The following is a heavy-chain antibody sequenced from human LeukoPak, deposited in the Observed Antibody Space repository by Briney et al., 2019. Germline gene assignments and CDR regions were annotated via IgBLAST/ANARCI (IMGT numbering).Heavy chain of an antibody. CDR2: ISTSSSYI. D-gene: IGHD6-13*01. Sequence: GGSLRLSCAASGFTFSSYSMNWVRQAPGKGLEWVSAISTSSSYIYYADSVKGRFTIFRDNAKNPLYLQMNSLRAEDPADYYWSSNASSSYGMAVWGQGALVTVSS. V-gene: IGHV3-21*04. J-gene: IGHJ4*02. CDR1: GFTFSSYS. CDR3: SSNASSSYGMAV.